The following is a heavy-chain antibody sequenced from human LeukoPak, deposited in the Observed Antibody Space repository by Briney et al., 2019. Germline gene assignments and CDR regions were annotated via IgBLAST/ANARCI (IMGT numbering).Heavy chain of an antibody. J-gene: IGHJ4*02. CDR2: ISGSGGST. V-gene: IGHV3-23*01. CDR1: GFTFSNYN. D-gene: IGHD3-10*01. Sequence: GGSLRLSCAASGFTFSNYNMNWVRQAPGKGLEWVSAISGSGGSTYYADSVKGRFTISRDNSKNTLYLQMNSLRAEDTAVYYCAKNVRLLWFGESPFDYWGQGTLVTVSS. CDR3: AKNVRLLWFGESPFDY.